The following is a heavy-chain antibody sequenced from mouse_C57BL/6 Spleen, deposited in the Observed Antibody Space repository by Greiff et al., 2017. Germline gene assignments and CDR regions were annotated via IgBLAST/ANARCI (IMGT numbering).Heavy chain of an antibody. CDR3: TRGRGDGYYFDY. CDR2: IYPGNSDT. CDR1: GYTFTSYW. V-gene: IGHV1-5*01. J-gene: IGHJ2*01. Sequence: EVKLVESGTVLARPGASVKMSCKTSGYTFTSYWMHWVKQRPGQGLEWIGAIYPGNSDTSYNQKFKGKAKLTAVTSASTAYMELSSLTNEDSAVYYCTRGRGDGYYFDYWGQGTTLTVSS. D-gene: IGHD2-3*01.